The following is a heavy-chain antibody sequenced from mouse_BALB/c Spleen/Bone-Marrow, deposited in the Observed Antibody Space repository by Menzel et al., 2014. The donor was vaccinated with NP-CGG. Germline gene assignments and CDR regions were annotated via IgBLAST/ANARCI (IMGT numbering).Heavy chain of an antibody. V-gene: IGHV1-4*01. J-gene: IGHJ4*01. CDR3: AYGNYIYTIDN. CDR2: INPSSGYT. Sequence: VQLQQSGAELARPGASVKMSCKASGYTFTSYTMHWVKQRPGQGLEWIGYINPSSGYTNYNQKFKDKATLTADKSSSAAYTHQSTLTSQDSPLYYSAYGNYIYTIDNSGQGTSLTVSS. D-gene: IGHD2-10*02. CDR1: GYTFTSYT.